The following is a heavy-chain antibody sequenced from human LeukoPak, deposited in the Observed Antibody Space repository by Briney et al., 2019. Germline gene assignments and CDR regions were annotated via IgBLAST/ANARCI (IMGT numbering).Heavy chain of an antibody. CDR3: TTKGRTNGVSGLDAFDI. V-gene: IGHV3-15*07. Sequence: GGSLRLSCAASGFTFSNTWMNWVRQAPGKGVEWVGRIQSKTDGGTTDYAAPVKGRFTISRDDSKNTLYLQMNSLKTEDTAVYYCTTKGRTNGVSGLDAFDIWGQGTMVTVSS. D-gene: IGHD2-8*01. J-gene: IGHJ3*02. CDR2: IQSKTDGGTT. CDR1: GFTFSNTW.